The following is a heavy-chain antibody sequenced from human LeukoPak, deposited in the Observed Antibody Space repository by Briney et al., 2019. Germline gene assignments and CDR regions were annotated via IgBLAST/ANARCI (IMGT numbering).Heavy chain of an antibody. V-gene: IGHV3-7*04. J-gene: IGHJ2*01. CDR2: IKQDGSEK. CDR3: ARGTWNFDL. CDR1: GFSFNSYW. Sequence: GGSLRLSCAASGFSFNSYWMSWVRQAPGKGPEWVANIKQDGSEKYYVDSVKGRFIISRDDAKSALYLQMNSLRAEDTALYYCARGTWNFDLWGRGTLLSVSS.